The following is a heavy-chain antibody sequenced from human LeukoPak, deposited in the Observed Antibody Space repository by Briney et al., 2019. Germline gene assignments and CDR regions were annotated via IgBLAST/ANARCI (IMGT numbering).Heavy chain of an antibody. Sequence: PGGSLRLSCAASGFTFSSYAMSWVRQAPGKGLEWVSSISGSGHSTYYADSVKGRLTISRDNSKNTLYLQMNSLRAEDTAVFYCAIHYYDSSGHLDSWGQGTLVIVSS. J-gene: IGHJ4*02. CDR3: AIHYYDSSGHLDS. V-gene: IGHV3-23*01. CDR1: GFTFSSYA. CDR2: ISGSGHST. D-gene: IGHD3-22*01.